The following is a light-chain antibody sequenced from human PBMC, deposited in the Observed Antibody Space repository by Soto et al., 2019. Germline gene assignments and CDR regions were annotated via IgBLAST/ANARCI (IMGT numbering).Light chain of an antibody. CDR1: QKMISY. CDR3: QQRSNWPPLT. CDR2: DAS. J-gene: IGKJ4*01. Sequence: EIVLTQSPGTLSLSPGERATLSCRASQKMISYLAWYQQKPGQAPRLLIYDASNRATGIRARCSGSGSGTDFTLTISSLEPEDFAVYYCQQRSNWPPLTFGGGTKVEIK. V-gene: IGKV3-11*01.